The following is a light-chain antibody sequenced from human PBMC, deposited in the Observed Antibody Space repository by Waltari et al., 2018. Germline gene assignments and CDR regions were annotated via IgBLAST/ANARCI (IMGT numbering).Light chain of an antibody. Sequence: DIQMTQSPSSLSASVGDRVTITCRASQSISNYLNWYQHKPGKAPKLLIYAASSLHWGLPSRFSGSGSGTDFTLTISSLQPEDFATYYCQQTYSTPWTFGQGTKVEIK. V-gene: IGKV1-39*01. CDR3: QQTYSTPWT. CDR1: QSISNY. CDR2: AAS. J-gene: IGKJ1*01.